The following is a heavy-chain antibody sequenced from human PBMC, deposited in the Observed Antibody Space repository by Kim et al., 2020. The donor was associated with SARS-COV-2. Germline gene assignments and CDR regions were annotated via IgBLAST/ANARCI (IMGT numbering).Heavy chain of an antibody. V-gene: IGHV3-21*01. J-gene: IGHJ6*02. CDR3: ARDPYGGDLFYYYYGMDV. D-gene: IGHD2-21*01. CDR2: ISSSSSYI. CDR1: GFTFSSYS. Sequence: GGSLRLSCAASGFTFSSYSMNWVRQAPGKGLEWVSSISSSSSYIYYADSVNGRFTISRDNAKNSLYLQMNSLRAEDTAVYYCARDPYGGDLFYYYYGMDVWGQGTTVTVSS.